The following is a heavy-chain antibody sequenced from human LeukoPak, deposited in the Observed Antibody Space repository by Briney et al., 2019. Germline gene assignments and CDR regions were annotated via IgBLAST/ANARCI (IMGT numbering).Heavy chain of an antibody. CDR1: GFTFSSYE. J-gene: IGHJ4*02. Sequence: PGGSLRLSCAASGFTFSSYEMNWVRQAPGKGLEWVSYISSSGSTIYYADSVKGRFTISRGNAKNSLYLQMNSLRAEDTAVYYCARQYGSGTDYWGQGTLVTVSS. CDR3: ARQYGSGTDY. V-gene: IGHV3-48*03. D-gene: IGHD3-10*01. CDR2: ISSSGSTI.